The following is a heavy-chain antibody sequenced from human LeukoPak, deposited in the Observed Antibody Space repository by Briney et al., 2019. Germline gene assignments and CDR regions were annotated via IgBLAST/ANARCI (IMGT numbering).Heavy chain of an antibody. V-gene: IGHV6-1*01. CDR1: GDSVSSNSAA. CDR3: ARDNAAAGSLEKAFDI. CDR2: TYYRSKWYN. D-gene: IGHD6-13*01. J-gene: IGHJ3*02. Sequence: SQTLSLTCAISGDSVSSNSAAWNWIRQSPPRGFEWLGRTYYRSKWYNDYAVSVKSRITINPDTSKNQFSLQLNSVTPEDTAVYYCARDNAAAGSLEKAFDIWGQGTMVTISS.